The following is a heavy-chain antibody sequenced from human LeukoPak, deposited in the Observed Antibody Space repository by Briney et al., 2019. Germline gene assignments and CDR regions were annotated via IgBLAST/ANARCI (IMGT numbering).Heavy chain of an antibody. CDR2: IYYSGST. V-gene: IGHV4-39*01. CDR3: ARARGITIFGVVIYYYFDY. J-gene: IGHJ4*02. D-gene: IGHD3-3*01. Sequence: SETLSLTCTVSGGSISSSDYYWGWIRQPPGKGLEWIGSIYYSGSTYYNPSLKSRVTMSVDTSKNQFSLKLSSVTAADTAVYYCARARGITIFGVVIYYYFDYWGQGTLVTVSS. CDR1: GGSISSSDYY.